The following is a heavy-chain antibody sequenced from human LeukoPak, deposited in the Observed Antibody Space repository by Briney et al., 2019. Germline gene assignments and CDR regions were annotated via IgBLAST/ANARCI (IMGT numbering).Heavy chain of an antibody. CDR1: GFTFSSYS. J-gene: IGHJ4*02. CDR3: ARDSYYGSGSYPLDY. V-gene: IGHV3-21*01. Sequence: GGSLRLSCAASGFTFSSYSMNWVRQAPGEGLEWVSSISSSSSYIYYADSVKGRFTISRDNAKNSLYLQMNSLRAEDTAVYYCARDSYYGSGSYPLDYWGQGTLVTVSS. D-gene: IGHD3-10*01. CDR2: ISSSSSYI.